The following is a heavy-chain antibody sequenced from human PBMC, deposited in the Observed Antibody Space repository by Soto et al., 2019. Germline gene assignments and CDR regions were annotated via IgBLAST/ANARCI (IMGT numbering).Heavy chain of an antibody. CDR2: ISSSSSYI. J-gene: IGHJ4*02. CDR1: GFTFSSYS. CDR3: ARDLVDIVVYYFDY. Sequence: GGSLRLSCAASGFTFSSYSMNWVRQAPGKGLEWVSSISSSSSYIYYADSVKGRFTISRDNAKNSLYLQMNSLRAEDTAVYYCARDLVDIVVYYFDYWGQGTLVTVSS. V-gene: IGHV3-21*01. D-gene: IGHD5-12*01.